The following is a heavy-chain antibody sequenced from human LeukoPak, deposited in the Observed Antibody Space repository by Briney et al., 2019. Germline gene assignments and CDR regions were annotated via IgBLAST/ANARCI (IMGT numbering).Heavy chain of an antibody. CDR2: INSDGSIT. CDR3: VRSYAQHLINWSDP. J-gene: IGHJ5*02. Sequence: PGGPLRLSCAASGFTFTNSWMHWVRQGPGTGLEWVSRINSDGSITNFADSVKGRFTISRDNAKNTLYLQMNSLRAEDTGVYYCVRSYAQHLINWSDPWGQGTLVTVSS. D-gene: IGHD3-16*01. CDR1: GFTFTNSW. V-gene: IGHV3-74*01.